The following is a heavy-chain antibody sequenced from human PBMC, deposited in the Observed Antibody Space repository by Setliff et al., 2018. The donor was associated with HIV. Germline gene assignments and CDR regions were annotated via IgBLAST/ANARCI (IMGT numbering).Heavy chain of an antibody. V-gene: IGHV4-39*01. CDR2: VSDSGSG. J-gene: IGHJ3*02. D-gene: IGHD5-12*01. Sequence: PSETLSLTCTVSGDSIRSGDFYWGWIRQPPGKGLEWIGTVSDSGSGHYNPPLNSRVTISVDTSKSQFSLKLNSVTAADTGVYYCARLFQWMSYSFDIWGQGTVVTVSS. CDR1: GDSIRSGDFY. CDR3: ARLFQWMSYSFDI.